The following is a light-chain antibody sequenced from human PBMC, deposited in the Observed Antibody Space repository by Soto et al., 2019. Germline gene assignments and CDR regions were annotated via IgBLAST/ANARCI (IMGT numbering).Light chain of an antibody. Sequence: QSVLTQPPSASGTPGQRVTISCSGSSSNIGRNTVHWYQQLPGTAPKLIIRNNDRRPSGVPDRFSGSKSGTSASLAISGLQSEDEGDYFCAAWDDSLNGHVVFGGGTKVTVL. CDR3: AAWDDSLNGHVV. CDR1: SSNIGRNT. V-gene: IGLV1-44*01. J-gene: IGLJ2*01. CDR2: NND.